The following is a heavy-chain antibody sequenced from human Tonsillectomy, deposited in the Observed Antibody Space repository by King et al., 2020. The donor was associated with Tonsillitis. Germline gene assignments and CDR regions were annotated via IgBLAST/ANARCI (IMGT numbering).Heavy chain of an antibody. V-gene: IGHV3-74*01. J-gene: IGHJ6*03. CDR2: INSDGSST. CDR1: GFTFSSYW. D-gene: IGHD3-9*01. Sequence: VQLVESGGGLVQPGGSLRLSCAASGFTFSSYWMHWVRQAPGKGLVWVSRINSDGSSTSYADSVKGRFTISRDNAKNTLYLQMNSLRAEDTAVYYGARDPTIFGPMDVWGKGTTVTVSS. CDR3: ARDPTIFGPMDV.